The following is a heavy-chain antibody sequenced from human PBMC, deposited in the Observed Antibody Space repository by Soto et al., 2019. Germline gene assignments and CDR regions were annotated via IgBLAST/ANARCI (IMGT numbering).Heavy chain of an antibody. CDR3: ARESLTYYYDSSGYSALQYFAL. Sequence: GGSLRLACAASGFTFSSYSMNWVRQAPGKGLEWVSYISSSSSTIYYADSVKGRFTISRDNAKNSLYLQMNSLRDEDTAVYYCARESLTYYYDSSGYSALQYFALWGRGTLVTVSS. CDR1: GFTFSSYS. D-gene: IGHD3-22*01. V-gene: IGHV3-48*02. CDR2: ISSSSSTI. J-gene: IGHJ2*01.